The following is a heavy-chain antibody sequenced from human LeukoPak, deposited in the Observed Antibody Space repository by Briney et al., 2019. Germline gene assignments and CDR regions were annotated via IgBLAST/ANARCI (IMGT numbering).Heavy chain of an antibody. CDR3: ARDRPFYYDSSGYPYYFDY. J-gene: IGHJ4*02. V-gene: IGHV1-18*01. D-gene: IGHD3-22*01. CDR1: GYTFTSYG. Sequence: ASVKVSYKASGYTFTSYGISWVRQAPGQGLEWMGWISTYNGNTNYAQKLQGRVTMTTDTSTSTAYMELRSLRSDDTAVYYCARDRPFYYDSSGYPYYFDYWGQGTLVTVSS. CDR2: ISTYNGNT.